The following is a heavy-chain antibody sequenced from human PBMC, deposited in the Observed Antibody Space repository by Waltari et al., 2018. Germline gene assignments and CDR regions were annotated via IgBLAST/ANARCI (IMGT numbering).Heavy chain of an antibody. CDR3: ARQAYASSAHYYYYMDV. CDR2: IYHSGST. CDR1: GYSLSSGYY. D-gene: IGHD6-13*01. Sequence: QVQLQESGPGLVKPSETLSLTCAVPGYSLSSGYYWGWLRPPPGKGLEWIGSIYHSGSTYYNPSLKSRVTISVDTSKNQFSLKLSSVTAADTAVYYCARQAYASSAHYYYYMDVWGKGTTVTVSS. J-gene: IGHJ6*03. V-gene: IGHV4-38-2*01.